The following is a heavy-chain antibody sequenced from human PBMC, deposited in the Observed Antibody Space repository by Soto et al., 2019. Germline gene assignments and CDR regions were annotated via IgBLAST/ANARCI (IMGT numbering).Heavy chain of an antibody. CDR3: ARFPFYSTSWSNHRYFDY. D-gene: IGHD2-2*01. V-gene: IGHV4-34*01. CDR1: GGSLSGFY. J-gene: IGHJ4*02. CDR2: INHSGFT. Sequence: QVQLQQCGAGLLKPSETLSLTCAVYGGSLSGFYWGWIRQPPGKGLEGIGEINHSGFTDYNPSLKSRVTISVDTSRNQFSLKLSTVTAADPAVYYCARFPFYSTSWSNHRYFDYWGQGTLVTVSS.